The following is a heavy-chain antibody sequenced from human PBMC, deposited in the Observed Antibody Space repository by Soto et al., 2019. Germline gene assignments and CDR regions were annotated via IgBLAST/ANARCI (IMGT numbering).Heavy chain of an antibody. CDR1: GYSFTSYW. CDR3: ETYGDHADYYYGMDV. D-gene: IGHD4-17*01. Sequence: GESLKISCKGSGYSFTSYWIGWVRQMPGKGLEWMGIIYPGDSDTRYSPSFQGQVTISADKSISTAYLQWSSLKASDTAMYYCETYGDHADYYYGMDVWGQGTTVTVSS. V-gene: IGHV5-51*01. J-gene: IGHJ6*02. CDR2: IYPGDSDT.